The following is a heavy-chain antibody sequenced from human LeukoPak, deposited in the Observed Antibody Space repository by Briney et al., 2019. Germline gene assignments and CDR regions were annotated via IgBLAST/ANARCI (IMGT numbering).Heavy chain of an antibody. CDR3: ARSPRGLLWFGESINRYYYYGMDV. Sequence: SETLSLTCAVYGRSFSGYYWSWIRQPPGKGLEWIGEINHSGSTNYNPSLKSRVTISVDTSKNQFSLKLSSVTAADTAVYYCARSPRGLLWFGESINRYYYYGMDVWGKGTTVTVSS. CDR2: INHSGST. CDR1: GRSFSGYY. J-gene: IGHJ6*04. D-gene: IGHD3-10*01. V-gene: IGHV4-34*01.